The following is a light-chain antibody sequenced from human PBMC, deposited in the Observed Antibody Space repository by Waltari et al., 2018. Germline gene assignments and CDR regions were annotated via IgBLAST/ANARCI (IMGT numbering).Light chain of an antibody. CDR2: SAS. V-gene: IGKV1-12*01. CDR3: QQTTRFQLT. Sequence: DIQLTQSPSSVYASVGDRVTITCRASQGISKWLAWYQQKPRKAPRLLIYSASSLQSGVPSRFSGSGSGTDFTLTITSLQPEDFATYYCQQTTRFQLTFGGGTKVQIK. J-gene: IGKJ4*01. CDR1: QGISKW.